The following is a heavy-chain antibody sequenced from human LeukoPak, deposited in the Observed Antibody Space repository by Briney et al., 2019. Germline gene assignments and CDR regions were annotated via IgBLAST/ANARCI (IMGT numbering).Heavy chain of an antibody. CDR1: GFTFVDYG. Sequence: GGSLRLSCATSGFTFVDYGLSWVRQAPGKGLEWDSTINWNGGITDYADSVKGRFTISRDNAKNSLYLQMDSLRAEDTALYYCARDRLGTSFSVSHSDSRGQGTLVTVSS. J-gene: IGHJ4*02. CDR2: INWNGGIT. D-gene: IGHD3-3*02. CDR3: ARDRLGTSFSVSHSDS. V-gene: IGHV3-20*04.